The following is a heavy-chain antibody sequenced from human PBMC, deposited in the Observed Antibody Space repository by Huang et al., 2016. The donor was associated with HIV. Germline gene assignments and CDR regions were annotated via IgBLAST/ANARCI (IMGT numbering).Heavy chain of an antibody. CDR3: ARIRTSSYFFDH. CDR1: GFSLSTSGMS. V-gene: IGHV2-70*13. CDR2: LDWDYDQ. D-gene: IGHD2-2*01. Sequence: QVTLRESGPALVKPTQTLTLTCSFSGFSLSTSGMSMNWIRQPPGKALEWLARLDWDYDQYYNPSLETRLSISTDTSKSQVILTMTNMDPVDTATYYCARIRTSSYFFDHWGQGTLVTVSS. J-gene: IGHJ4*02.